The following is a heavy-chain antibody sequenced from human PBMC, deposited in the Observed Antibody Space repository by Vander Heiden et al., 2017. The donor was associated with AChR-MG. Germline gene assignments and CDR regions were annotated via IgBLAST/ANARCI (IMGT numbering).Heavy chain of an antibody. CDR2: IIPILGIA. D-gene: IGHD3-22*01. CDR1: GGTFSSYA. Sequence: QVQLVQSGAEVKKPGSSVKVSCKASGGTFSSYALSWVRQAPGQGLEWMGRIIPILGIANYAQKFQGRVTITADKSTSTAYMELSSLRSEDTAVYYCARGGEASDYYDSSGYYYIGAFDIWGQGTMVTVSS. CDR3: ARGGEASDYYDSSGYYYIGAFDI. J-gene: IGHJ3*02. V-gene: IGHV1-69*04.